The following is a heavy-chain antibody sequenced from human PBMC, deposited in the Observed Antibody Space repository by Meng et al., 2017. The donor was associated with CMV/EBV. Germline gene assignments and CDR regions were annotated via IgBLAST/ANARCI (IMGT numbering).Heavy chain of an antibody. Sequence: GGPLRLSCAASGFTFSSYGMHWVRQSPGKGLEWVAVISNDGNNKYYADSVKGRFTISRDNSKNTLYLQMNSLRAEDTAVYYCARAPRTGLEWLLLSSRWFDPWGQGTLVTVSS. CDR2: ISNDGNNK. J-gene: IGHJ5*02. V-gene: IGHV3-30*03. CDR1: GFTFSSYG. CDR3: ARAPRTGLEWLLLSSRWFDP. D-gene: IGHD3-3*01.